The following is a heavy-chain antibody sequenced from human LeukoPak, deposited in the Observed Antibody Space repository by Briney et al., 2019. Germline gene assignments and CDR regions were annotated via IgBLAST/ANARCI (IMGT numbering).Heavy chain of an antibody. J-gene: IGHJ4*02. V-gene: IGHV1-18*04. Sequence: ASVKVSCKASGYTFTSYGISWVRQAPGQGLEWMGWISGYNGNTNYAQKVQGRVNMTTDISTSTAYMELRSLRSDDTAVYYCARAQRGYSYGYLDFWGQGSLVTVSS. CDR2: ISGYNGNT. CDR3: ARAQRGYSYGYLDF. D-gene: IGHD5-18*01. CDR1: GYTFTSYG.